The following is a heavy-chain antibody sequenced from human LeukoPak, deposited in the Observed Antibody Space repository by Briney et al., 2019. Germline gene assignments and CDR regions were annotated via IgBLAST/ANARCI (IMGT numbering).Heavy chain of an antibody. Sequence: ASVKVSCKASGYTFTGYYMHWVRQATGQGLEWMGWMNPNSGNTGYAQKFQGRVTMTRNTSISTAYMELSSLRSEDTAVYYCARVDFWSGYPSADYWGQGTLVTVSS. CDR1: GYTFTGYY. J-gene: IGHJ4*02. D-gene: IGHD3-3*01. CDR3: ARVDFWSGYPSADY. V-gene: IGHV1-8*02. CDR2: MNPNSGNT.